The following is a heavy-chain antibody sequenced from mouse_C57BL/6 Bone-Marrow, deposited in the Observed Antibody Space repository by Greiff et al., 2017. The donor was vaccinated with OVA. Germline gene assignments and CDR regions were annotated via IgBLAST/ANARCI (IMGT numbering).Heavy chain of an antibody. D-gene: IGHD1-1*01. CDR2: IWWDDDK. CDR3: ARTAVVPSYYAMDY. V-gene: IGHV8-8*01. Sequence: QVTLKESGPGILQPSQTLSLTCSFSGFSLSTFGMGVGWIRQPSGKGLEWLAHIWWDDDKYYNPALKSRLTISKDTSKNQLFLKIANVDTADTATYYCARTAVVPSYYAMDYWGQGTSVTVSS. J-gene: IGHJ4*01. CDR1: GFSLSTFGMG.